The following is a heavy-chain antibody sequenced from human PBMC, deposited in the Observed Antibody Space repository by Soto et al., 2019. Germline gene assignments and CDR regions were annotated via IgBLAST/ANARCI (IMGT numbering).Heavy chain of an antibody. CDR2: IYYSGST. J-gene: IGHJ4*02. Sequence: QVQLQESGPGLVKPSQTLSLTCTVSGGSISSGGYYWSWIRQHPGKGLELIGYIYYSGSTSYKPSLNSRVTISVDTSKIQFSLKLSSVTAADTAVYYCARGDLQRGRGIDYWGQGTLVTVSS. V-gene: IGHV4-31*03. D-gene: IGHD6-25*01. CDR3: ARGDLQRGRGIDY. CDR1: GGSISSGGYY.